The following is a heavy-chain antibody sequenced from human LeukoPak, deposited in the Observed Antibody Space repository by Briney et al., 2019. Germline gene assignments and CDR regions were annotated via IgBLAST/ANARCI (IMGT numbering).Heavy chain of an antibody. CDR3: ARKETGSYRVFDY. V-gene: IGHV4-4*02. Sequence: SETLSLTCAVSGGSISSSHWWSWVRQPPGKGLEWIGEIHHSGSTNYTPSLKSRVTISVDKSKNQFSLKLSSVTAADTAVYYCARKETGSYRVFDYWGQGTLVTVSS. J-gene: IGHJ4*02. CDR1: GGSISSSHW. D-gene: IGHD1-26*01. CDR2: IHHSGST.